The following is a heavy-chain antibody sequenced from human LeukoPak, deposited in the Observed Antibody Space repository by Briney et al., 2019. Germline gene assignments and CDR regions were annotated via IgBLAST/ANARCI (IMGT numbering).Heavy chain of an antibody. CDR3: AMTSYYYGSSGYRTSNSFDY. J-gene: IGHJ4*02. Sequence: SETLSLTCTVSGGSISSYYWSWIRQPAGKGLEWIGRIYTSGSTNYNPSLKSRVTISVDTSKNQFSLKLSSVTAADTAVYYCAMTSYYYGSSGYRTSNSFDYWGQGTLVTVSS. V-gene: IGHV4-4*07. CDR2: IYTSGST. CDR1: GGSISSYY. D-gene: IGHD3-22*01.